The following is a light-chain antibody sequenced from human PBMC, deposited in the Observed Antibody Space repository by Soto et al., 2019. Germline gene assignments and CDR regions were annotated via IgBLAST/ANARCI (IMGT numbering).Light chain of an antibody. V-gene: IGKV3-15*01. J-gene: IGKJ2*01. CDR3: QQYNNCPLYT. Sequence: EIVMTQSPATLSVSPGDRATLSCRASQSVSSNLAWYQQKPGQAPRLLIYGASTRATGFPARFSGSGSGTEFTLTISSLQSEDFAVYYCQQYNNCPLYTFGQGTKLEIK. CDR1: QSVSSN. CDR2: GAS.